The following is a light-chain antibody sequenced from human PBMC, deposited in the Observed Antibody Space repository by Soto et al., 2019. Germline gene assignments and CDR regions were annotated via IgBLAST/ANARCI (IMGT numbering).Light chain of an antibody. CDR2: GAS. J-gene: IGKJ3*01. CDR3: QQYGGSPFT. Sequence: EIVLTQSPGTLSLSPGERATLTCRASQSVNSKFFAWYQQKPGQVPRVFIYGASSTATGIPDRFSGSGSGTDFTLTISRLEPVDFSVYYCQQYGGSPFTFGPGTKVDL. CDR1: QSVNSKF. V-gene: IGKV3-20*01.